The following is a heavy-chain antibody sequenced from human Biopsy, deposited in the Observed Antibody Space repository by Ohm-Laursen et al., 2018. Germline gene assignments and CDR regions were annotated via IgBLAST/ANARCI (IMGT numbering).Heavy chain of an antibody. CDR2: ITSRTSST. CDR1: GFTFTVYS. D-gene: IGHD4-23*01. J-gene: IGHJ6*02. CDR3: ARDTRWSPYSMDV. V-gene: IGHV3-21*01. Sequence: GSLRLSCAASGFTFTVYSIVWVRQAPGKGLEWVSSITSRTSSTYYADSVKGRVTISRDNANNSVSLQMNNLRVDDTAVYYCARDTRWSPYSMDVWGQGTTVTVSS.